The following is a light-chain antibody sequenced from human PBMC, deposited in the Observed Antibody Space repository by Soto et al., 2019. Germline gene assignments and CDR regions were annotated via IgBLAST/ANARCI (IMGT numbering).Light chain of an antibody. CDR3: QQDNNWPQT. CDR1: LRVSSN. J-gene: IGKJ1*01. Sequence: EIVMTQSPATLSVSPGERATLSCRASLRVSSNLAWYQQKPGQAPRLLIYGASTRATGIPARFSGCGSGTELSLPQRSLLSQDFAVFYGQQDNNWPQTVGQGTKVDIK. V-gene: IGKV3-15*01. CDR2: GAS.